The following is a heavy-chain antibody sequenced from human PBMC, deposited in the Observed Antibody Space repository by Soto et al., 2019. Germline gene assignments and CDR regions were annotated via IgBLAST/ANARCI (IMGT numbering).Heavy chain of an antibody. Sequence: EVQLLESGGGLVQPGGSLRLSCAASGFTFSSYAMNWGRQAPGKGLECVSGISAGGDSTYYADSVKGRFTSSRNNSKNALYLQMNRLRAEDTAVYCCAKAGDGAAGGSSYRYGLDVWGQGTTVTVSS. CDR2: ISAGGDST. CDR1: GFTFSSYA. D-gene: IGHD3-10*01. J-gene: IGHJ6*02. CDR3: AKAGDGAAGGSSYRYGLDV. V-gene: IGHV3-23*01.